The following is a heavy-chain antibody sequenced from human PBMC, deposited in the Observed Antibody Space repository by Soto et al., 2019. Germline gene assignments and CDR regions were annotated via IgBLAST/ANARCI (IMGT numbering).Heavy chain of an antibody. J-gene: IGHJ6*02. Sequence: EVQLVESGGGVVQPGGSLRLSCAASGFTFSTYEMHWDRQETGKGLEWVSALGSADDPYYLASVKGRFTISRENAKNSLYLQMNSLRAGDTAVYYCARAYSGQLPRRADYYYAMDVWGQGTTVTVSS. CDR3: ARAYSGQLPRRADYYYAMDV. D-gene: IGHD2-2*01. CDR1: GFTFSTYE. CDR2: LGSADDP. V-gene: IGHV3-13*05.